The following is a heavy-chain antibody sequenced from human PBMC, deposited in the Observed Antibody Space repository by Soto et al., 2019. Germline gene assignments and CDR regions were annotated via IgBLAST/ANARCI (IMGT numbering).Heavy chain of an antibody. CDR1: GFTFSSYS. Sequence: EVPLVESGGGLVQPGGSLRLSCAASGFTFSSYSMNWVRQAPGKGLEWVSYISSSSSTIYYADSVKGRFTISRDNAKNSLYLQMNGLRDEDTAVYYCARGTRIQLWLRVGQNGFDPWGQGTLVTVSS. J-gene: IGHJ5*02. CDR2: ISSSSSTI. D-gene: IGHD5-18*01. CDR3: ARGTRIQLWLRVGQNGFDP. V-gene: IGHV3-48*02.